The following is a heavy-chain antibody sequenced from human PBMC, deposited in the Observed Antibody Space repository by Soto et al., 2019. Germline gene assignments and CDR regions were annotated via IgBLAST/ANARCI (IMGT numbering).Heavy chain of an antibody. Sequence: SETLSLTCTVSGGSINRGGYYWNWIRQHPGKGLEWIGYIYYSGNTNYNPFLKSRVTISVDTSKNQFSLKLSSVTAADTAVYYCARVRQLELRGWFDPWGQGTLVTVSS. CDR3: ARVRQLELRGWFDP. CDR2: IYYSGNT. CDR1: GGSINRGGYY. J-gene: IGHJ5*02. D-gene: IGHD1-1*01. V-gene: IGHV4-61*08.